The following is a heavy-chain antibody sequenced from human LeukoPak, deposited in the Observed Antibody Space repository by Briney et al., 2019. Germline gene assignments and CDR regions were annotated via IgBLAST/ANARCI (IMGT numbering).Heavy chain of an antibody. V-gene: IGHV1-69*13. J-gene: IGHJ5*02. Sequence: SVKVSCKASGGTFSSYAISWVRQAPGQGLEWMGGIIPIFGTANYAQKYQGRVTITADESTSTAYMELSSLRSEDTAVYYCARGGYCSGGSCYSNWFDPWGQGTLVTVSS. CDR3: ARGGYCSGGSCYSNWFDP. CDR2: IIPIFGTA. CDR1: GGTFSSYA. D-gene: IGHD2-15*01.